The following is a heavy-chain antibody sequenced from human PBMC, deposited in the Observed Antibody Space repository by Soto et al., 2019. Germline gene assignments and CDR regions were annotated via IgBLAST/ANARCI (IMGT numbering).Heavy chain of an antibody. CDR2: ISAYNGNT. V-gene: IGHV1-18*01. CDR3: ARGYYDILTGYSGYYFDY. D-gene: IGHD3-9*01. J-gene: IGHJ4*02. CDR1: GYAFTSYG. Sequence: ASVKLTCKDSGYAFTSYGISWVRQAPGQGLEWMGWISAYNGNTNYAQKLQGRVTMTTDTSTSTAYMELRSLRSDDTAVYYCARGYYDILTGYSGYYFDYWGQGTLVTVSS.